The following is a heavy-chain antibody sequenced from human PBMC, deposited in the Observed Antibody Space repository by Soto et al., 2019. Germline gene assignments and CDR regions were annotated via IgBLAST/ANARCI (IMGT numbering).Heavy chain of an antibody. CDR2: INAGNGNT. D-gene: IGHD3-16*01. CDR3: ARVPWGYYGMDV. CDR1: GYTFTSYA. J-gene: IGHJ6*02. V-gene: IGHV1-3*01. Sequence: QVQLVQSGAEVKKPGASVKVSCKASGYTFTSYAMHWVRQAPGQRLEWMGWINAGNGNTKYSQKFQGRVTITRDTSASTAYMELSSLRSEDTAVYYCARVPWGYYGMDVWGQGTTVTVSS.